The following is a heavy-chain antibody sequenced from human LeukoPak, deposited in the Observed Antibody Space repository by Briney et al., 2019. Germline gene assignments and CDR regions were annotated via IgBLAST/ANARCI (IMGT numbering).Heavy chain of an antibody. D-gene: IGHD3-10*01. CDR1: GYTFTADY. CDR3: ARARGSGSYYGHDYYYYYYMDV. V-gene: IGHV1-46*01. J-gene: IGHJ6*03. CDR2: INPSGGST. Sequence: ASVKVSCKASGYTFTADYIHWVRQAPGQGLEWMGIINPSGGSTTYAQKFQGRVIMTGDTSTSTVYMELRSLRSEDTAVYYCARARGSGSYYGHDYYYYYYMDVWGQGTTVTVSS.